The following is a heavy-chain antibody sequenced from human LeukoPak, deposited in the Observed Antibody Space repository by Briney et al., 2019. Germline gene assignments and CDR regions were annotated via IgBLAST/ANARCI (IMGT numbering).Heavy chain of an antibody. CDR1: GFTFSSYN. Sequence: GGSLRLSCAASGFTFSSYNMNWVRQAPGKGLEWVSYISSSSSTIYYADSVKGRFTISRDNAKNSLYLQVNSLRAEDTAVYYCARPLYSGYEGGLGPNDYWGQGTLVTVSS. J-gene: IGHJ4*02. D-gene: IGHD5-12*01. CDR3: ARPLYSGYEGGLGPNDY. V-gene: IGHV3-48*04. CDR2: ISSSSSTI.